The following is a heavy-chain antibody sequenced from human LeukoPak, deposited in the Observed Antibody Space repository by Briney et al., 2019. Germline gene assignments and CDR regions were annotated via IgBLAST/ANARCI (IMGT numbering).Heavy chain of an antibody. CDR2: IQYDGSNE. CDR1: GFIFSKYG. CDR3: AKSWGVEYSSGFYIGVDY. V-gene: IGHV3-30*02. Sequence: GGSLRLSCAASGFIFSKYGMHWVRQAPGKGLEWMAFIQYDGSNEYYADSVKGRFTISRDNSKSTVYLQMNSLRAEDTAVFYCAKSWGVEYSSGFYIGVDYWGQGTLVTVSS. J-gene: IGHJ4*02. D-gene: IGHD3-22*01.